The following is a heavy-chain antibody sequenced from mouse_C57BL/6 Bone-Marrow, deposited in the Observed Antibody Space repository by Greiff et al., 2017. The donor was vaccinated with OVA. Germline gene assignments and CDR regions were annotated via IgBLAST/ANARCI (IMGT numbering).Heavy chain of an antibody. V-gene: IGHV5-2*03. J-gene: IGHJ1*03. CDR1: EYEFPSHD. D-gene: IGHD1-1*01. CDR2: INSDGGST. Sequence: DVKLVESGGGLVQPGESLKLSCESNEYEFPSHDMSWVRKTPEKRLELVAAINSDGGSTYYPDTMERRFIISRDNTKKTLYLQMSSLRSEDTALYYCARRSSLFYWYFDVWGTGTTVTVSS. CDR3: ARRSSLFYWYFDV.